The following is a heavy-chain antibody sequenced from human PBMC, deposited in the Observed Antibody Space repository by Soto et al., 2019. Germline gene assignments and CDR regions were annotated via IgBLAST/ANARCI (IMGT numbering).Heavy chain of an antibody. CDR2: ISAYNGNT. Sequence: ASVKVSCKASGYTFTIYGISWVRQAPGQGLEWMGWISAYNGNTNYAQKLQGRVTMTTDTSTSTAYMELRSLRSDDTAVYYCATNLYYDILTGRDGMDVWGQGTTVTVSS. V-gene: IGHV1-18*01. J-gene: IGHJ6*02. D-gene: IGHD3-9*01. CDR3: ATNLYYDILTGRDGMDV. CDR1: GYTFTIYG.